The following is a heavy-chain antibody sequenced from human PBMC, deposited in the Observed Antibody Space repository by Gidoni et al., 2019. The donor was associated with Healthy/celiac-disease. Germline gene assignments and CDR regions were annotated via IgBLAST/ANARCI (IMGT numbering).Heavy chain of an antibody. Sequence: EVQLLESGGGLVQPGGSLRLSCAASGFTFSSYAMSWVRQAPGKGLEWVSAISGSGGSTYYADSVKGRFTISRDNSKNTLYLQMNSLRAEDTAVYYCAKPKYGRRDYYYGMDVWGQGTTVTVSS. D-gene: IGHD1-1*01. J-gene: IGHJ6*02. V-gene: IGHV3-23*01. CDR2: ISGSGGST. CDR3: AKPKYGRRDYYYGMDV. CDR1: GFTFSSYA.